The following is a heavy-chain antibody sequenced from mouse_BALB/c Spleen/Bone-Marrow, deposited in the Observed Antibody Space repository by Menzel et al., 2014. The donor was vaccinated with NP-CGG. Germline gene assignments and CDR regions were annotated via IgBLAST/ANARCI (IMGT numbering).Heavy chain of an antibody. J-gene: IGHJ4*01. CDR3: SRGRRDALDY. Sequence: QVQLQQSGAELVKHGASVKLSCKASGYTFTSYYMYWVKQRPGQGLEWFGEINPSNGGTNFNEKFKNKATLTVDKSSSTAYMQLSSLTSEDSAVYYCSRGRRDALDYWGQGTSATVSS. CDR2: INPSNGGT. CDR1: GYTFTSYY. V-gene: IGHV1S81*02.